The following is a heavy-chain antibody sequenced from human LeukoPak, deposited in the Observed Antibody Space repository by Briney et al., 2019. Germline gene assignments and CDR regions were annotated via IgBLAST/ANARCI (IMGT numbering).Heavy chain of an antibody. D-gene: IGHD3-22*01. Sequence: GGSLRLSCAASGFTFSDYYMSWIRQAPGKGLEWVSYISSSGSTIYYADSVKGRFTISRDNAKNSLYLQMNSLRAEGTAVYYCARAAYYYDSSGYRPWGQGTLVTVSS. CDR3: ARAAYYYDSSGYRP. V-gene: IGHV3-11*01. J-gene: IGHJ5*02. CDR1: GFTFSDYY. CDR2: ISSSGSTI.